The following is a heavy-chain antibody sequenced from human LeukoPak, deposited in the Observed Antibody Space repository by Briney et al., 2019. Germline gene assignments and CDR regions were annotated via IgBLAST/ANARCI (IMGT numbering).Heavy chain of an antibody. J-gene: IGHJ3*02. CDR1: GFTFSSYT. Sequence: GGSLRLSCAASGFTFSSYTMSWVRRPPGKGPEWVSDIYNAGATTYYGDSVKGRFTISRDNAKNSLYLQMNSLRAEDMALYYCARVNSSGWLWCAPDIWGQGTMVTVSS. V-gene: IGHV3-23*01. CDR3: ARVNSSGWLWCAPDI. D-gene: IGHD6-19*01. CDR2: IYNAGATT.